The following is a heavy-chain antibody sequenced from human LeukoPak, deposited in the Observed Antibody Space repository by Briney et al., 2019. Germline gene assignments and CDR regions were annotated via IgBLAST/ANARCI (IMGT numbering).Heavy chain of an antibody. D-gene: IGHD5-18*01. CDR2: IRGDGGST. V-gene: IGHV3-23*01. J-gene: IGHJ4*02. CDR3: AKGVDTAMVLTALNY. CDR1: GFTFSSYA. Sequence: GGSLRLSCAASGFTFSSYAMSWVRQAPGKGLEWVAAIRGDGGSTYYTDSVKGRFTISRGNSKNTLYLQMNSLRAEDTAVYYCAKGVDTAMVLTALNYWGQGTLVTVSS.